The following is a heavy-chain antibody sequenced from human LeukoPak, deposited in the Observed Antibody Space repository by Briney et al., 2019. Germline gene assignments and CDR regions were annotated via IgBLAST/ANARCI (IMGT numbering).Heavy chain of an antibody. CDR2: LYSGGTT. D-gene: IGHD3-3*01. Sequence: PSETLSLTCTVSGDSFSTYYWNWVRQPAGKGLEWIGRLYSGGTTYYSPSLKSRVTISVDTSKNQFSLKLSSVTAADTAVYYCARGGFYDFWSGYYTRDVWFDPWGQGTLVTVSS. J-gene: IGHJ5*02. CDR3: ARGGFYDFWSGYYTRDVWFDP. V-gene: IGHV4-4*07. CDR1: GDSFSTYY.